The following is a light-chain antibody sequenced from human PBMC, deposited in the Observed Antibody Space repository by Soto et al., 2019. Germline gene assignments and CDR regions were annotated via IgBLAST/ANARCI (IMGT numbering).Light chain of an antibody. CDR1: QSVSSN. CDR3: EQYDNWPPYT. CDR2: DAA. V-gene: IGKV3-15*01. J-gene: IGKJ2*01. Sequence: EIVMTQSPATLSVSPGERATLSCRASQSVSSNLAWYQQKPGQAPSLLIYDAATRAAGIPDRFNGSGSGTEFTLTISRMQAEDFEFYFCEQYDNWPPYTCGQGTKLEIK.